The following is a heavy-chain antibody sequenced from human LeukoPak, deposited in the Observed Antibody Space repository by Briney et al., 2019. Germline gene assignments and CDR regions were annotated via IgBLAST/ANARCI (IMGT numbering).Heavy chain of an antibody. V-gene: IGHV3-23*01. Sequence: HPRGSLRLSCAAPGFNFSSYAMGSVRQTPGKGQERVSAISGSGGSTYYAEPVKGRFTISADNSKSTLYLQMNSLRAEDMAVYYCAKDHPGGIGGLSFDYWGQGTLVTVSS. D-gene: IGHD1-14*01. J-gene: IGHJ4*02. CDR2: ISGSGGST. CDR3: AKDHPGGIGGLSFDY. CDR1: GFNFSSYA.